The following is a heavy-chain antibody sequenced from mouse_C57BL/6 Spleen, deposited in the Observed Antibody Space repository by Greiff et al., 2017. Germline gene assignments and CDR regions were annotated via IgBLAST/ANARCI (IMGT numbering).Heavy chain of an antibody. Sequence: EVKLVESGGGLVQPKGSLKLSCAASGFTFNTYAMHWVRQAPGQGLEWVARIRSKSSNSATYYADSVKDRFNISREDSQSMLYLQMNNLKTEDTAMYYCVGSLSYYAMDYWGQGTSVTVSS. CDR3: VGSLSYYAMDY. CDR2: IRSKSSNSAT. V-gene: IGHV10-3*01. D-gene: IGHD6-2*01. CDR1: GFTFNTYA. J-gene: IGHJ4*01.